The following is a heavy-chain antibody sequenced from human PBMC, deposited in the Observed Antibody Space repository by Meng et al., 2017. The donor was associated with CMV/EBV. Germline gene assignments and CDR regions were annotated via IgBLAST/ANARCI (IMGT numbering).Heavy chain of an antibody. CDR3: ARDYGDLRQDY. CDR2: IYYSGST. V-gene: IGHV4-39*07. Sequence: QLQRPESGPGLVKPSETPSLTCTVSGGSISSSSYYWGWIRQPPGKGLEWIGSIYYSGSTYYNPSLKSRVSISVDTSKNQFSLKLSSVTAADTAVYYCARDYGDLRQDYWGQGTLVTVSS. D-gene: IGHD4-17*01. J-gene: IGHJ4*02. CDR1: GGSISSSSYY.